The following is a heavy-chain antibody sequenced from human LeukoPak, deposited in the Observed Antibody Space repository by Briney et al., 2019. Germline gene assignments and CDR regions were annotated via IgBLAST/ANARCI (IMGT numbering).Heavy chain of an antibody. CDR1: GGSISSVGYY. D-gene: IGHD3-3*01. CDR3: ARGPQSIYDFWSGYPDAFDI. CDR2: IYYSGST. Sequence: TSDTLSLTCTVSGGSISSVGYYWSWIRQHPGKGLEWIGYIYYSGSTYYNPSLKSRVTISVDTSKNQFSLKLSSVTAADTAVYYCARGPQSIYDFWSGYPDAFDIWGQGTMVTVSS. J-gene: IGHJ3*02. V-gene: IGHV4-31*03.